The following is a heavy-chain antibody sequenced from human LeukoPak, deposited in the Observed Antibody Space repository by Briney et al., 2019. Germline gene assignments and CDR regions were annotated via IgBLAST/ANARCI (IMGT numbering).Heavy chain of an antibody. Sequence: GGSLRLSCAASGFTFSSYSMNWVRQAPGKGLEWVSYISSSSSTIYYADSVKGRFTISRDNSKNTLYLQMNSLRAEDTAVYYCARGPTTPGWFDPWGQGTLVTVSS. J-gene: IGHJ5*02. CDR3: ARGPTTPGWFDP. V-gene: IGHV3-48*01. CDR2: ISSSSSTI. D-gene: IGHD1-7*01. CDR1: GFTFSSYS.